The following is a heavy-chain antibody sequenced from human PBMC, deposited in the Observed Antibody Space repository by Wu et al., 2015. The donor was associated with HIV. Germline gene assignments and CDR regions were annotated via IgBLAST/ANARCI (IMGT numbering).Heavy chain of an antibody. D-gene: IGHD2-2*01. V-gene: IGHV4/OR15-8*01. CDR1: GTSVSSDYY. CDR2: INHSGST. CDR3: ARAGYIVIVPAAIGRFYDMDV. Sequence: QVQLQESGPGLVKPSETLSLTCVVSGTSVSSDYYWSWIRQSPGKGLEWIGEINHSGSTIYNPSLESRVTISVDTSKNQFSLKLSSVTAADTAVYYCARAGYIVIVPAAIGRFYDMDVWGRGNAVTVSS. J-gene: IGHJ6*03.